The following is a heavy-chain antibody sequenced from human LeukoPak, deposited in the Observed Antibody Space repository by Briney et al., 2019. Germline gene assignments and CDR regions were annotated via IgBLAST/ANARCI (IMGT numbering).Heavy chain of an antibody. V-gene: IGHV4-39*01. CDR2: VYSSGNT. D-gene: IGHD2-21*02. CDR1: GGSITSSTYY. J-gene: IGHJ4*02. Sequence: SETLSLTCTVSGGSITSSTYYWGYIRQPPGKGLEWIGSVYSSGNTYYNPSLKSRVTISVDTSKNQFSLKMNSVTAADTALYYCARHAPWWRLWGQGTLVTVSS. CDR3: ARHAPWWRL.